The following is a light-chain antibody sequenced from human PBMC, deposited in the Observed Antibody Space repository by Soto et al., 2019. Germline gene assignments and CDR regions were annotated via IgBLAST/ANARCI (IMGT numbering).Light chain of an antibody. CDR2: EVT. CDR1: NSNVGNYNL. J-gene: IGLJ1*01. CDR3: CSYAGRSDYV. V-gene: IGLV2-23*02. Sequence: QSVLTQPASVSGSRGQSITISCTGTNSNVGNYNLVSWYQQHPGRAPKLLIYEVTKRPSGVSNRFSASKSGNTASLTISGLQAEDEADYYCCSYAGRSDYVFGTGTKVTVL.